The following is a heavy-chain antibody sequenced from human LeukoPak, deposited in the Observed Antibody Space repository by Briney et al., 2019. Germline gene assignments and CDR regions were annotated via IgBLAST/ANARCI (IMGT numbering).Heavy chain of an antibody. D-gene: IGHD3-16*01. Sequence: PGGSLRLSCAASGFTFSSYGMHWVRQAPGKGLEWVAVISYDGSNKYYADSVKGRFTISRDNSKNTLYLQMNSLRAEDTAVYYCAKDSTQHGGDYFDYWGQGTLVTVSS. CDR3: AKDSTQHGGDYFDY. CDR2: ISYDGSNK. V-gene: IGHV3-30*18. CDR1: GFTFSSYG. J-gene: IGHJ4*02.